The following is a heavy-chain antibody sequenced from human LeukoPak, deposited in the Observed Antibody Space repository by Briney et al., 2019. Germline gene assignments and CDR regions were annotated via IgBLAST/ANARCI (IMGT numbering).Heavy chain of an antibody. D-gene: IGHD6-19*01. J-gene: IGHJ4*02. V-gene: IGHV3-64D*06. CDR2: ISSNGGST. Sequence: AMHWVRQAPGKGLEYVSAISSNGGSTYYADSVKGRFTISRDNSKSTLYLQMSSLRAEDTAVYYCVKDEGSSGWSYFDYWGQGTLVTVSS. CDR1: A. CDR3: VKDEGSSGWSYFDY.